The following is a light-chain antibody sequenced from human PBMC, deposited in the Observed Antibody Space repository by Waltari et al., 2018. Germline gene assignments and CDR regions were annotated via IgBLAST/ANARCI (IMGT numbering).Light chain of an antibody. V-gene: IGLV1-47*01. CDR2: RND. CDR1: SSNIGNNH. Sequence: QSLLTQPPSASGTPGQRVTISCSGGSSNIGNNHVCWYQQVPGTAPKLLIFRNDQRPSGVPDRFSASKSGSSASLAISGLQFEDDADYYCAAWEDNLSGPIFAGGTKVTVL. J-gene: IGLJ1*01. CDR3: AAWEDNLSGPI.